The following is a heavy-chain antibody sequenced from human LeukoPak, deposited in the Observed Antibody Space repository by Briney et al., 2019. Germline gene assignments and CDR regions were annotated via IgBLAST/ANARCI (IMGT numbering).Heavy chain of an antibody. CDR3: AKTYDFWSGYQYYFDY. D-gene: IGHD3-3*01. V-gene: IGHV3-23*01. J-gene: IGHJ4*02. CDR2: ISGSGGST. CDR1: GFTVSSDA. Sequence: GGSLRLSCAASGFTVSSDAMGGGRHAPGKGLEWGSAISGSGGSTYYADSVKGRFTISRDNSKNTLYLQMNSLRAEDTAVYYCAKTYDFWSGYQYYFDYWGQGTLVTVSS.